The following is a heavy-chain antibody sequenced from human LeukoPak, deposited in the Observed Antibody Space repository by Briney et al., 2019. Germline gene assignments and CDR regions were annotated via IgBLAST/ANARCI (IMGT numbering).Heavy chain of an antibody. J-gene: IGHJ4*02. Sequence: GGSLRLSCAASGFTFTNYWMSWVRQAPGKGLELVANIKQDRSEKYYVDSVKGRFTISRDNAKNSLYLQMNSLRAEDTAVYYCGRDPYYDALDYWGQGTLVTVSS. CDR1: GFTFTNYW. V-gene: IGHV3-7*01. CDR3: GRDPYYDALDY. CDR2: IKQDRSEK. D-gene: IGHD3-22*01.